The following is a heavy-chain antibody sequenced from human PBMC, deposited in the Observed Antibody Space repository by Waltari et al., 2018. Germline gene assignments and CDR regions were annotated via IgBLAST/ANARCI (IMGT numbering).Heavy chain of an antibody. CDR2: ISRSGSTV. CDR1: GFPFSDYY. CDR3: ARWGAAAAFYY. D-gene: IGHD6-13*01. Sequence: QVQLVESGGGLVKPGGSLRLSCAASGFPFSDYYMSWIRQAPGKGLEWVSYISRSGSTVYYAESVKGRFTISRDNAKNSLYLQMNSLRAEDTAVDYCARWGAAAAFYYWGQGTLVTVSS. J-gene: IGHJ4*02. V-gene: IGHV3-11*04.